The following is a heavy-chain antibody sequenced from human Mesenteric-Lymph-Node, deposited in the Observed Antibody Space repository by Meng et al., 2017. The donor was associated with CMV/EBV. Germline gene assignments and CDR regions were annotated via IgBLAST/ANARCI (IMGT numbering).Heavy chain of an antibody. CDR2: INPNSGGA. J-gene: IGHJ5*02. V-gene: IGHV1-2*02. CDR3: ARDGSYSSTPEWFDP. D-gene: IGHD6-13*01. Sequence: ASVKVSCKASGYTFTGYYMHWVRQAPGQGLEYMGWINPNSGGANYAQKFQGRVTMTRDTSISTAYMELRRLTSDDTAVYYCARDGSYSSTPEWFDPWGQGTLVTVSS. CDR1: GYTFTGYY.